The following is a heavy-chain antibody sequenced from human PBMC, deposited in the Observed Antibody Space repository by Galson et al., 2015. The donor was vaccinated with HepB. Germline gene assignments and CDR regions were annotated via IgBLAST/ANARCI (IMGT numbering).Heavy chain of an antibody. J-gene: IGHJ5*02. CDR3: ARDRYCTNGVCSRGRWFDP. Sequence: SVKVSCKASGYTFTSYGISWVRQAPGQGLGWMGWISAYNGNTNYAQKLQGRVTMTTDTSTSTAYMELRSLRSDDTAVYYCARDRYCTNGVCSRGRWFDPWGQGTLVTVSS. V-gene: IGHV1-18*01. CDR2: ISAYNGNT. CDR1: GYTFTSYG. D-gene: IGHD2-8*01.